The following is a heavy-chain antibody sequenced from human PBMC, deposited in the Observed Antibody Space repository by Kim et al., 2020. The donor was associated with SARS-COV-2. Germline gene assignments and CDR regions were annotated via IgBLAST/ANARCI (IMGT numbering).Heavy chain of an antibody. CDR3: ARVPGWDDAFDI. Sequence: SVKVSCKASGGTFSSYGISWVRQAPGQGLEWMGRIIPILGIANYAQNFQGRVTITADKSTSTAYMELSSLRSEDTAVYYCARVPGWDDAFDIWGQGTMV. V-gene: IGHV1-69*04. D-gene: IGHD1-26*01. J-gene: IGHJ3*02. CDR1: GGTFSSYG. CDR2: IIPILGIA.